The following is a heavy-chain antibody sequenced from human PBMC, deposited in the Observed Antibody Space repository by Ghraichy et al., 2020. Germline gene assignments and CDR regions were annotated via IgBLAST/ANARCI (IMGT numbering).Heavy chain of an antibody. D-gene: IGHD2-21*01. V-gene: IGHV2-5*01. CDR2: IYWNDDK. CDR3: AHIRRQHDHYPVLDD. Sequence: SGPTLVKPTQTLTLTCSFSGFSLSTSEVGVGWIRQPPGKALEWLALIYWNDDKRFSPSLNTRLTITRYTSKKQVVLTMTNMDPVDTATYFCAHIRRQHDHYPVLDDWGLGTLVTVSS. J-gene: IGHJ4*02. CDR1: GFSLSTSEVG.